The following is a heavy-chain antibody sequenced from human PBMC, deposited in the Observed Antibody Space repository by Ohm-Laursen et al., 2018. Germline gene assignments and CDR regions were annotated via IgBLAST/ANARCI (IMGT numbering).Heavy chain of an antibody. CDR3: ATDRYCGAGSCYRFDY. CDR1: GGSITAYY. Sequence: TLSLTCTVSGGSITAYYLSWIRQPPGKGLEWIGYIYNNGNTIYNPSLKSRVIISVDKSKNQFSLNLSSVTAADTAIYYCATDRYCGAGSCYRFDYWGQGTLVTASS. D-gene: IGHD2-15*01. V-gene: IGHV4-59*01. CDR2: IYNNGNT. J-gene: IGHJ4*02.